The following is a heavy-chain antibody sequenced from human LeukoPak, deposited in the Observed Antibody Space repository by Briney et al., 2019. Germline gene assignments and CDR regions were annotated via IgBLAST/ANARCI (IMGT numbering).Heavy chain of an antibody. D-gene: IGHD1-1*01. Sequence: PGRSLRLSCAASGFTFSTYAMSWARQAPGKGLEWVSSISGSGGYTFHADSVKGRFTISRDNSKNTLYLQMNSLRADDTAIYYCAKEAGERRQQQAADYWGQGSLVTVSS. V-gene: IGHV3-23*01. CDR3: AKEAGERRQQQAADY. CDR1: GFTFSTYA. J-gene: IGHJ4*02. CDR2: ISGSGGYT.